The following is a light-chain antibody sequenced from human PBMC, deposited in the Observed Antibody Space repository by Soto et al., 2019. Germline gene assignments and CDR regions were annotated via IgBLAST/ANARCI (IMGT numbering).Light chain of an antibody. Sequence: EIVMTQSPATLSVSPGETATLSCRASQSLTRYLAWYPTKPDQAPRILIYGISTRATDIPDRFIGMLSWTEFNRNISSLQSEDVSVDYGQQYKNWPLTFGGVTKVDI. J-gene: IGKJ4*01. CDR3: QQYKNWPLT. V-gene: IGKV3-15*01. CDR1: QSLTRY. CDR2: GIS.